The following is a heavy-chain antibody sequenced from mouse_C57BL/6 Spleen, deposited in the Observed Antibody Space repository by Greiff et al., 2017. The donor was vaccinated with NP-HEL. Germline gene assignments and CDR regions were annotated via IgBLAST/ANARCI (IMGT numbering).Heavy chain of an antibody. D-gene: IGHD2-5*01. CDR2: ISRGGDYI. Sequence: EVQLVESGAGLVKPGGSLKLSCAASGFTFSSYSMSWVRQTPEQRLEWVAYISRGGDYIYYADTVKGRFTLSRDNARNTRYLQMSSLKSEDTAMDDCTRGSDYSNEDDFDYWGQGTTVTVSS. CDR3: TRGSDYSNEDDFDY. J-gene: IGHJ2*01. V-gene: IGHV5-9-1*02. CDR1: GFTFSSYS.